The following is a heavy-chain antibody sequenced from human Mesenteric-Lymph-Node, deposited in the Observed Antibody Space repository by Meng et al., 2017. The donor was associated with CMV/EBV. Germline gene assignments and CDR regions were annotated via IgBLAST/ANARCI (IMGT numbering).Heavy chain of an antibody. CDR3: ARLGYALDY. D-gene: IGHD5-18*01. V-gene: IGHV4-31*03. J-gene: IGHJ4*02. CDR2: IYYSGKT. Sequence: LTCTVSAGSISSGGYYWSWIRQHPGKGLEWIGYIYYSGKTYYNPSLKSRVTISVDTSKNQLSLKLNSVTAADTAVYYCARLGYALDYWGQGTLVTVSS. CDR1: AGSISSGGYY.